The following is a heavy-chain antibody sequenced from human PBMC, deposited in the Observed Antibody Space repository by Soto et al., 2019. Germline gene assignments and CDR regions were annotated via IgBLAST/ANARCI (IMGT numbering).Heavy chain of an antibody. CDR2: FIPVYRTL. CDR1: GGSFGKSA. D-gene: IGHD3-3*01. V-gene: IGHV1-69*13. CDR3: ATGVIWIGYFTVDS. J-gene: IGHJ4*02. Sequence: GASVKVSCKDCGGSFGKSAINWLRQTPGRGLEWLGGFIPVYRTLNYAQKFQGRVTITADESTGTAYMTLSSLASDDTAVYYCATGVIWIGYFTVDSWGQGTRVTVSS.